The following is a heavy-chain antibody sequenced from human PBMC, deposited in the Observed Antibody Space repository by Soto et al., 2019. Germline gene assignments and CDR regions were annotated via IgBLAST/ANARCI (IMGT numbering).Heavy chain of an antibody. J-gene: IGHJ4*02. CDR3: AKDKYASGSYYNSFTDY. CDR1: GFTFSSYA. D-gene: IGHD3-10*01. V-gene: IGHV3-23*01. CDR2: ISGSAGST. Sequence: EVQLLESGGGLVQPGGSLRLSCAASGFTFSSYAMSWVRQAPGKGLEWVSAISGSAGSTYYADSVKGRFTISRDNSKNTLYLQMISLRAEDTAVYYCAKDKYASGSYYNSFTDYWGQGTLVTVSS.